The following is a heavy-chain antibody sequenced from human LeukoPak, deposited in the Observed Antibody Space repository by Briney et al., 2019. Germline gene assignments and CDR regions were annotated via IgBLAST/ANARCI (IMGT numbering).Heavy chain of an antibody. Sequence: QSGGSLRLSCAASGFTVSSNYMSWVRQAPGKGLEWVSVIYSGGSTYYADSVKGRFTISRDNSKNTLYLQMNSLRAEDTAVYYCARVGSGWYGGYFDYWGQGTLVTVSS. J-gene: IGHJ4*02. D-gene: IGHD6-19*01. CDR2: IYSGGST. CDR3: ARVGSGWYGGYFDY. CDR1: GFTVSSNY. V-gene: IGHV3-53*01.